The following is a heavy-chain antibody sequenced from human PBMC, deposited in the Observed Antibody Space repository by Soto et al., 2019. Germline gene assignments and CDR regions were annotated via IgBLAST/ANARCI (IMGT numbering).Heavy chain of an antibody. J-gene: IGHJ4*02. Sequence: SVKATCKASGVTFSSCTLRSLQQDPGQGLEWMGGIIPIFGTANYAQKFQGRVTITADKSTSTAYMELSSLRSEDTAVYYCATLPPSLYSGYDGDDSWGQGTLVPVS. CDR2: IIPIFGTA. D-gene: IGHD5-12*01. V-gene: IGHV1-69*06. CDR3: ATLPPSLYSGYDGDDS. CDR1: GVTFSSCT.